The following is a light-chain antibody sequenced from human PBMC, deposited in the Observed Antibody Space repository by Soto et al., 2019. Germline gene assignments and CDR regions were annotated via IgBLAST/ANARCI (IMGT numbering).Light chain of an antibody. CDR2: GAS. CDR3: QHYGNTPPSVT. V-gene: IGKV3-20*01. Sequence: EIVLTQSPGTLSLSPGERATLSFRARQSVSSSYLAWYQQKPGQAPRLLIYGASSRATGIPDRFSGSGSGTDFTLTIRRLEPEDFAVYYCQHYGNTPPSVTVGTGTKVDIK. J-gene: IGKJ3*01. CDR1: QSVSSSY.